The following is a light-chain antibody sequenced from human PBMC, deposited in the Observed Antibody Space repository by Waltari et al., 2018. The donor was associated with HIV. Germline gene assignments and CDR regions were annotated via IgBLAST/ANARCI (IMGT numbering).Light chain of an antibody. CDR3: QAYDSSIVV. CDR2: EDN. CDR1: SGISASHD. Sequence: NFMLTQPPPVSDSPGKTVTIPCTRGSGISASHDDQWYPQRPGSAPTTVIYEDNQRPSGVPDRFSGSIDSSSNSASLSIAGLKTEDEADYYCQAYDSSIVVFGGGTKLTVL. J-gene: IGLJ2*01. V-gene: IGLV6-57*04.